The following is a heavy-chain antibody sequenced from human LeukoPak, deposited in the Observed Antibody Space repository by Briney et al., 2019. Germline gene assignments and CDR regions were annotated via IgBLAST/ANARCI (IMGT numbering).Heavy chain of an antibody. CDR2: IIPIFGTA. CDR3: ARGGHDILTGYYFPLDY. J-gene: IGHJ4*02. CDR1: GGTFSSYA. V-gene: IGHV1-69*05. Sequence: SVKVSCKASGGTFSSYAISWVRQAPGQGLEWMGGIIPIFGTANYAQKFQGRVTTTTDESTSTAYMEPSSLRSEDTAVYYCARGGHDILTGYYFPLDYWGQGTLVTVSS. D-gene: IGHD3-9*01.